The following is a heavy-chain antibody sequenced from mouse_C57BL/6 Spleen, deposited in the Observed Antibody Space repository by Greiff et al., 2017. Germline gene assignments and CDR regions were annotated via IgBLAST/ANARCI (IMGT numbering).Heavy chain of an antibody. V-gene: IGHV1-64*01. D-gene: IGHD2-13*01. CDR3: ARGLGGFAY. Sequence: QVQLQQPGAALVKPGASVKLSCKASGYTFTSYWMHWVKQRPGQGLEWIGMIHPNSGSTNYNEKFKSKATLTVDKSSSTAYMQLSSLTSEDSAVYYCARGLGGFAYWGQGTLVTVSA. J-gene: IGHJ3*01. CDR2: IHPNSGST. CDR1: GYTFTSYW.